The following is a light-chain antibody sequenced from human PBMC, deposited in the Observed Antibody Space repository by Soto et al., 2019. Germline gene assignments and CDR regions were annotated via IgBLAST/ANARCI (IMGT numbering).Light chain of an antibody. Sequence: QSVLTQPASVSGSPGQSITISCTGTSSDVGGYDYVSWYQLHPGKAPKLMVFEVSNRPSGVSYRFSGSKSATTASLTISGLQAADEAYYYCSSYVAGDIVLFGGGTKLTVL. J-gene: IGLJ2*01. CDR2: EVS. CDR1: SSDVGGYDY. V-gene: IGLV2-14*01. CDR3: SSYVAGDIVL.